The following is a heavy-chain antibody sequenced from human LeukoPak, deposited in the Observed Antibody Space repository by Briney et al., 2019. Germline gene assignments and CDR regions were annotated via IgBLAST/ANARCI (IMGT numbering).Heavy chain of an antibody. CDR3: ARATHRHDAFDI. V-gene: IGHV1-24*01. J-gene: IGHJ3*02. CDR1: GYTLTELS. CDR2: FDPEDGET. Sequence: ASVKVSCKVSGYTLTELSMHWVRQAPGKGLEWMGGFDPEDGETIYAQKFQGRVTITTDESTSTAYMELSSLRSEDTAVYYCARATHRHDAFDIWGQGTMVTVSS.